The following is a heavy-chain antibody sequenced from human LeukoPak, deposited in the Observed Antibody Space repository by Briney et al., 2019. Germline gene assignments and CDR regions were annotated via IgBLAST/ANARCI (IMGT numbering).Heavy chain of an antibody. J-gene: IGHJ4*02. CDR3: AKTPYPPNYGDYDHLFVV. D-gene: IGHD4-17*01. Sequence: GGSLRLSCAASGFTFSSYAMSWVRQAPGKGLEWVSAISGSGGSTYYADSVKGRFTISRDNSKNTLYLQMNSLRAEDTAVYYCAKTPYPPNYGDYDHLFVVWGQGTLVTISS. V-gene: IGHV3-23*01. CDR2: ISGSGGST. CDR1: GFTFSSYA.